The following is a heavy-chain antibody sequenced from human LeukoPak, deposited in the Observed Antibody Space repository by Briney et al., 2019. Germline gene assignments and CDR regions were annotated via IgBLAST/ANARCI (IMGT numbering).Heavy chain of an antibody. CDR3: ARSRRDGDYLFNAFDI. CDR1: GFTFSTYS. Sequence: GGPLRLSCTASGFTFSTYSMNWVRQAPGKGLEWVSSISSSSSYIYYADSVKGRFTVSRDNARNSLELQMNSLRAEDTAVYYCARSRRDGDYLFNAFDIWGQGTMVTVSS. V-gene: IGHV3-21*01. J-gene: IGHJ3*02. CDR2: ISSSSSYI. D-gene: IGHD4-17*01.